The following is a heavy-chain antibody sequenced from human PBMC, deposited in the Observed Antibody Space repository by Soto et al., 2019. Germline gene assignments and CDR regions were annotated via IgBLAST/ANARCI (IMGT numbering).Heavy chain of an antibody. D-gene: IGHD3-10*01. Sequence: GESLKISCKGSGYSFTSYWIGWVRQMPGKGLEWMGIIYPGDSDTRYSPSFQGQVTISADKSISTAYLQWSSLKASDTAMYYCARHSYYGSGSYYSYYYYYGMDVWGHGTTVTVSS. CDR2: IYPGDSDT. J-gene: IGHJ6*02. CDR1: GYSFTSYW. CDR3: ARHSYYGSGSYYSYYYYYGMDV. V-gene: IGHV5-51*01.